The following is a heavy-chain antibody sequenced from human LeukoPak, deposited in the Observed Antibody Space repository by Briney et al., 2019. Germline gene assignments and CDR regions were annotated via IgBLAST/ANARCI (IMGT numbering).Heavy chain of an antibody. CDR1: GFTFSSNG. D-gene: IGHD5-12*01. CDR2: IRYDGSNE. Sequence: GGSLTLSCATSGFTFSSNGLHWVRQAPGKGLEWVAFIRYDGSNEYYADSVKGRFTISRDNSKNTLYLQMNSLRTEDTAVYYCAKTGYSGSAYGTWYFDYWGQGTLVSVSS. V-gene: IGHV3-30*02. J-gene: IGHJ4*02. CDR3: AKTGYSGSAYGTWYFDY.